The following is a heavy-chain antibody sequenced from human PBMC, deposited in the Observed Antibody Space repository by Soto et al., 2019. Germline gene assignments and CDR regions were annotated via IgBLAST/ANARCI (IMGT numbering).Heavy chain of an antibody. CDR1: GFSLSTSGVG. CDR2: IYWDHDK. D-gene: IGHD6-13*01. J-gene: IGHJ4*02. CDR3: AHSRAGSSWYFDY. V-gene: IGHV2-5*02. Sequence: QITLKESGPTLVKPTQTLTLTCTFSGFSLSTSGVGVGWIRQPPGKALEWLALIYWDHDKRYSQSLKSRLTITKDTTKKQVDQKITNMDPVDTATYSCAHSRAGSSWYFDYWGQGTLVTDSS.